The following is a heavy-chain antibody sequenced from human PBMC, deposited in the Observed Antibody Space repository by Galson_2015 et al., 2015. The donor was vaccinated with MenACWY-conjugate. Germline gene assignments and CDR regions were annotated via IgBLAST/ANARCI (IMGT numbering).Heavy chain of an antibody. CDR2: INPGGSST. CDR3: AKTRGASYYFDS. V-gene: IGHV3-74*01. Sequence: SLRLSCAASGFIFNTYWMHWVRHAPGKGLVWVSRINPGGSSTTYADSVKDRFTISRDNAKNTQYLQMNSLRPEDTAVFYCAKTRGASYYFDSWGQGSLVTVSS. D-gene: IGHD1-26*01. CDR1: GFIFNTYW. J-gene: IGHJ4*02.